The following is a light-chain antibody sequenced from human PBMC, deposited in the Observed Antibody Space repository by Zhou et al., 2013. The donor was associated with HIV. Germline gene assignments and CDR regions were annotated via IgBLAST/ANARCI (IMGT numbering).Light chain of an antibody. CDR2: ASS. V-gene: IGKV1-9*01. CDR3: QQFNSYPLMYT. CDR1: QGIASY. J-gene: IGKJ2*01. Sequence: DIQLTQSPSFLSASVGDRVTITCRASQGIASYLAWYQQKPGKAPKLLIYASSNLQSGVPSRFSGSGSGTEFTLTISSLQPEDFATYYCQQFNSYPLMYTFG.